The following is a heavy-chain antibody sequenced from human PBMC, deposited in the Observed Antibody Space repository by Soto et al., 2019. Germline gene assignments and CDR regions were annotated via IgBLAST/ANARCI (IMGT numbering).Heavy chain of an antibody. CDR2: IIPIPDIT. J-gene: IGHJ3*01. V-gene: IGHV1-69*08. CDR3: ARDRITTLGDAFDL. CDR1: GGTFSTYI. Sequence: QVQLVQSGAEVRKPGSSVKVSCKAPGGTFSTYIISWMRQAPGQGLEWMGRIIPIPDITNYAQKFQGRVTVTADRSTSTAYMELTSLTSEDTAVYYCARDRITTLGDAFDLWGQGTMVTVSS. D-gene: IGHD3-3*01.